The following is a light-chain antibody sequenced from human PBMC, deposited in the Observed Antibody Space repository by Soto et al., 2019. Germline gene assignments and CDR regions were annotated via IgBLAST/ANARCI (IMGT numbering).Light chain of an antibody. CDR2: WAS. J-gene: IGKJ4*01. Sequence: DIVMTQSPDSLAVSLGERATINCKSSQSVLYSSNNKNYLAWYQQKPGQPPKLLIYWASTRESGVPDRFSGSRSGTDFTLTISSMQAEDEADYYCQQYYSTPLTFGGGTKVDIK. CDR1: QSVLYSSNNKNY. V-gene: IGKV4-1*01. CDR3: QQYYSTPLT.